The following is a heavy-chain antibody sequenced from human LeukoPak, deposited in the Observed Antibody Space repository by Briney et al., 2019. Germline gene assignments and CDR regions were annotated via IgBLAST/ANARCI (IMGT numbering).Heavy chain of an antibody. CDR2: ISDSGSTM. CDR1: GFTFSDYY. J-gene: IGHJ4*02. V-gene: IGHV3-11*01. D-gene: IGHD3-16*01. CDR3: ARAWEICDY. Sequence: PGGSLRLSCAASGFTFSDYYMTWIRQAPGKGLEWVSYISDSGSTMYYADSVKGRFTISRDNAKNSLYLQMSSLRAEDTAVYYCARAWEICDYWGQGTLVTVSS.